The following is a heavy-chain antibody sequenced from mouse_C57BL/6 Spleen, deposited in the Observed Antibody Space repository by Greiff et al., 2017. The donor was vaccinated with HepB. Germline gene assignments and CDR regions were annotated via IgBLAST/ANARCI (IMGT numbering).Heavy chain of an antibody. CDR1: GYAFSSYW. CDR2: IYPGDGDT. V-gene: IGHV1-80*01. D-gene: IGHD1-1*01. CDR3: ARCYYGSDWYFDV. Sequence: QVQLQQSGAELVKPGASVKISCKASGYAFSSYWMNWVKQRPGKGLEWIGQIYPGDGDTNYNGKFKGKATLTADKSSSTAYMQLSSLTSEDSAVYFCARCYYGSDWYFDVWGTGTTVTVSS. J-gene: IGHJ1*03.